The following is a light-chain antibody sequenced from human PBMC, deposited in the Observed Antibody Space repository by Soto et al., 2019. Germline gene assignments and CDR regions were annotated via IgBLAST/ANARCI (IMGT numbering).Light chain of an antibody. CDR2: GAS. Sequence: EIVLTQSPGTLSLSPGERATLSCRATESVSSNYLTRYHQKPGQAPRLLICGASIRATGIPDRFSGSGSVTDFNFTISSLETEDFAEYHCHEYGRSPPTFGGGTKVEIK. CDR1: ESVSSNY. V-gene: IGKV3-20*01. J-gene: IGKJ4*01. CDR3: HEYGRSPPT.